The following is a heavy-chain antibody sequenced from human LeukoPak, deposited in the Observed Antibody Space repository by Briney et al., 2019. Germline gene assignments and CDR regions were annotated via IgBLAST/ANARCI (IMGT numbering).Heavy chain of an antibody. V-gene: IGHV3-43*01. CDR3: AVWGTNTGEGYYFDY. J-gene: IGHJ4*02. Sequence: PGGSLRLSCAASGSTFDVYTMHRGRQAPGKGLEWVSLISWDSGRTYYADSVKGRFTISRDNSKNSLYLQMNSLRTEDTALYYCAVWGTNTGEGYYFDYWDQGTLVTVSS. CDR1: GSTFDVYT. D-gene: IGHD3-16*01. CDR2: ISWDSGRT.